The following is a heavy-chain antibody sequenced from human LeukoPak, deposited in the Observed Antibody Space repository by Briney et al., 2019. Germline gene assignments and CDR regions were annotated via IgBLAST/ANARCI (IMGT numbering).Heavy chain of an antibody. Sequence: SETLSLTCTVSGGSISSSSYYWGWIRQPPGKGLEWIGSIYYSGSTYYNPSLKSRVTISVDTSKNQFSLKLSSVTAADTAVYYCARDPAVAGIGYWGQGTLVTVSS. CDR2: IYYSGST. D-gene: IGHD6-19*01. J-gene: IGHJ4*02. CDR1: GGSISSSSYY. V-gene: IGHV4-39*07. CDR3: ARDPAVAGIGY.